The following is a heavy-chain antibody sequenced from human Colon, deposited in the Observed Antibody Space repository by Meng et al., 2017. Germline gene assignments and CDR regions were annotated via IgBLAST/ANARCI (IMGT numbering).Heavy chain of an antibody. CDR2: IYHSGST. D-gene: IGHD6-19*01. Sequence: QGQLQESGPGLVKPSGTLSLTCAVSGGSISSRNWWSWVRQPPGKGLEWIGEIYHSGSTNYNPSLKSRVTISVDKSKNQFSLKLSSVTAADTAVYYCASFPPPGKQWLVTDYWGQGTLVTVSS. V-gene: IGHV4-4*02. J-gene: IGHJ4*02. CDR3: ASFPPPGKQWLVTDY. CDR1: GGSISSRNW.